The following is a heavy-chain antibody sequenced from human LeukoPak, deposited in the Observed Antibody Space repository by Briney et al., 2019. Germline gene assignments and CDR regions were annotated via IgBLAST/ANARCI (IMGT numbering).Heavy chain of an antibody. Sequence: SETLSLTCTVSGGSISSSSYYWGWIRQPPGNGLEWIGSIYYSGSTYYNPSLKSRVTISVDTSKNQFSLKLSSVTAADTAVYYCARPLVWSGSWFDPWGQGTLVTVSS. CDR3: ARPLVWSGSWFDP. V-gene: IGHV4-39*01. CDR2: IYYSGST. J-gene: IGHJ5*02. CDR1: GGSISSSSYY. D-gene: IGHD3-10*02.